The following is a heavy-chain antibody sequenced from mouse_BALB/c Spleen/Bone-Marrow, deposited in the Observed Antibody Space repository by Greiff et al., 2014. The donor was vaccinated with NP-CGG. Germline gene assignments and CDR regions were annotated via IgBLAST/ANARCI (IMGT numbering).Heavy chain of an antibody. Sequence: VMLVESGAELVRPGSSVKISCEASGYAFSSYWMNWVKQRPGQGLEWIGQIYPGDGDTNYNGKFKGKATLTADKSSSTAYMQLSSLTSEDSAVYFCARNSGAMDYWGQGTSVTVSS. CDR1: GYAFSSYW. V-gene: IGHV1-80*01. CDR3: ARNSGAMDY. CDR2: IYPGDGDT. D-gene: IGHD3-1*01. J-gene: IGHJ4*01.